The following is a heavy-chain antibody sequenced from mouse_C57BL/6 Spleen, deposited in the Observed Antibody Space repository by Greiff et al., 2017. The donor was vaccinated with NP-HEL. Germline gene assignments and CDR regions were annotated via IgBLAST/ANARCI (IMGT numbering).Heavy chain of an antibody. Sequence: QVQLQQSGPELVKPGASVKISCKASGYSFTSYYIHWVKQRPGQGLEWIGWIYPGSGTTKYNEKFTGKATLTADTSSSTAYMQLSSLTSEDSAVYYCAGCDYDVYYFDYWGQGTTLTVSS. CDR1: GYSFTSYY. V-gene: IGHV1-66*01. D-gene: IGHD2-4*01. CDR2: IYPGSGTT. J-gene: IGHJ2*01. CDR3: AGCDYDVYYFDY.